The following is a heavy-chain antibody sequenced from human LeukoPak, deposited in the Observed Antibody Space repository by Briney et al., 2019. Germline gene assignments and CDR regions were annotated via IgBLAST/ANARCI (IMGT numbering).Heavy chain of an antibody. D-gene: IGHD5-18*01. CDR3: ARVPRYSYGLNWFGP. CDR1: GGSFSGYY. CDR2: INHSGST. V-gene: IGHV4-34*01. Sequence: SETLSLTCAVYGGSFSGYYWSWIRQPPGKGLEWIGEINHSGSTNYNPSLKSRVTISVDTSKNQFSLKLSSVTAADTAVYYCARVPRYSYGLNWFGPWGQGTLVTVSS. J-gene: IGHJ5*02.